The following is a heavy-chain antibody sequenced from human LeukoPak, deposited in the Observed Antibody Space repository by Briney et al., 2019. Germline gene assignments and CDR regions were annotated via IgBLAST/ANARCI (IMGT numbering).Heavy chain of an antibody. V-gene: IGHV1-2*02. Sequence: ASVKVSCKASGFTFTDYYIHWVRQAPGQGLEWMGWINPSSCGTNYAQKFQGRVTMTRDSSISTSYMELSRLTSADTDVYYCARGRAKWASDAFDIWGQGTMVTVSS. J-gene: IGHJ3*02. CDR3: ARGRAKWASDAFDI. D-gene: IGHD1-26*01. CDR2: INPSSCGT. CDR1: GFTFTDYY.